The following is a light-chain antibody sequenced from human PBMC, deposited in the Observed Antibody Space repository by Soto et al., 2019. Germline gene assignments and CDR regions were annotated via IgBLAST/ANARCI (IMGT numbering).Light chain of an antibody. CDR3: QQYTNWPPIT. CDR1: QSVGSN. CDR2: GSS. V-gene: IGKV3-15*01. J-gene: IGKJ5*01. Sequence: EILLTQSPATLPVSPGERATLPCRASQSVGSNLAWFQQKPGQAPRLLIYGSSTRATGVPARFSGSGSGADFTLTISNLQSEDFAVYYCQQYTNWPPITFGQGTRLEIK.